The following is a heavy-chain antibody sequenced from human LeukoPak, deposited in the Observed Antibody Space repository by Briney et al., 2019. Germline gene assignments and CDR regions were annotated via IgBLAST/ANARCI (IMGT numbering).Heavy chain of an antibody. CDR1: GVSISSSNSY. D-gene: IGHD3-22*01. CDR2: IYYSGST. V-gene: IGHV4-39*01. CDR3: ATLPITMIVERRAFDI. Sequence: SETLSLTCTVSGVSISSSNSYWGWIRQPPGKGLEWIGSIYYSGSTYYNPSLKSRVTISVDTSKNQFSLKLSSVTAADTAVYYCATLPITMIVERRAFDIWGQGTMVTVSS. J-gene: IGHJ3*02.